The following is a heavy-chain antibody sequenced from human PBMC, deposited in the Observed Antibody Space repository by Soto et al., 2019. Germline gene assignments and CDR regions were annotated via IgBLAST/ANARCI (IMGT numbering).Heavy chain of an antibody. V-gene: IGHV3-21*06. Sequence: PGGSLRLSCAASGFTFTRYSMNWVRQAPGKWLEWVSSISSTTNYIYYGDSMKGRFTISRDNAKNSLYLEMNSLRAEDTAVYYCARESEDLTSNFDYWGQGXLVNVSS. CDR1: GFTFTRYS. J-gene: IGHJ4*02. CDR2: ISSTTNYI. CDR3: ARESEDLTSNFDY.